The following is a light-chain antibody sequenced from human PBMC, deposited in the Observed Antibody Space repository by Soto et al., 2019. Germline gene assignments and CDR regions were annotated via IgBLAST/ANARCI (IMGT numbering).Light chain of an antibody. J-gene: IGLJ1*01. V-gene: IGLV2-14*01. CDR2: DVS. Sequence: QSALTQPASVSGSPGQSITISCTGTSSDVGGYNYVSWYQQHPGKAPKLMIYDVSLRPSGVSSRFSGSKSGNTASLTISGLQAEDEGDYYCSSYTSTSTLYVFGTGTKLTVL. CDR3: SSYTSTSTLYV. CDR1: SSDVGGYNY.